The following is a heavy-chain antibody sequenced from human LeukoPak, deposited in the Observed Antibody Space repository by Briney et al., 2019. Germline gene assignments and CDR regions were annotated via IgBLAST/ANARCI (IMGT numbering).Heavy chain of an antibody. CDR1: GFTFSNYA. CDR3: AKDSGYNLGGDFDS. V-gene: IGHV3-23*01. CDR2: ISAGGGST. D-gene: IGHD5-12*01. Sequence: GGSLRLSCAASGFTFSNYAMSWVRQAPGKGPEWVSTISAGGGSTYYADSVKGRFTISRDISKNALYLLMNSLRAEDTAVYYCAKDSGYNLGGDFDSWGQGTLVTVSS. J-gene: IGHJ4*02.